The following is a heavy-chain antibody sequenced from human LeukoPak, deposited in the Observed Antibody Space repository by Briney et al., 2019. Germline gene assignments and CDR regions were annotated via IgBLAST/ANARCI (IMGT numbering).Heavy chain of an antibody. J-gene: IGHJ4*02. CDR3: AREKRPGYYYGSGSYWAFDY. V-gene: IGHV4-34*01. D-gene: IGHD3-10*01. CDR2: INNSGST. Sequence: SETLSLTCAVYGGSFSGYYWSWIRQPPGKGLEWLGEINNSGSTNYNPSLKSRVTISVDTSKNQFSLKLISVTAADTAVYYCAREKRPGYYYGSGSYWAFDYWGQGTLVTVSS. CDR1: GGSFSGYY.